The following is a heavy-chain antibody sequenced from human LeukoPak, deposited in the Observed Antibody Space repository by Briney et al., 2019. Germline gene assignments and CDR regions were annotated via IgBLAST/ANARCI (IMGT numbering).Heavy chain of an antibody. CDR1: GFTFRSYD. CDR3: AKSPRLRIYYMDV. V-gene: IGHV3-13*01. J-gene: IGHJ6*03. D-gene: IGHD4-17*01. CDR2: IGTAGEI. Sequence: PGGSLRLSCAASGFTFRSYDMHWVRQATGKGLEWVSGIGTAGEIYYPGSVKGRFTISRENAKNSLYLQMNSLRAEDTAVYYCAKSPRLRIYYMDVWGKGTTVTISS.